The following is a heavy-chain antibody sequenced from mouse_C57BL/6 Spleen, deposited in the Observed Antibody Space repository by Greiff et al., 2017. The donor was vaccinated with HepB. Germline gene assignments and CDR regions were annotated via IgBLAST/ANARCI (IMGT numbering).Heavy chain of an antibody. CDR3: ATNYYGSSSWYFDV. V-gene: IGHV1-64*01. CDR2: IHPNSGST. D-gene: IGHD1-1*01. J-gene: IGHJ1*03. CDR1: GYTFTSYW. Sequence: VKLQQPGAELVKPGASVKLSCKASGYTFTSYWMHWVKQRPGQGLEWIGMIHPNSGSTNYNEKFKSKATLTVDKSSSTAYMQLSSLTSEDSAVYYCATNYYGSSSWYFDVWGTGTTVTVSS.